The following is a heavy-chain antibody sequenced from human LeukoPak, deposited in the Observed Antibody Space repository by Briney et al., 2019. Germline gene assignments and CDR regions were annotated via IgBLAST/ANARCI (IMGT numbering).Heavy chain of an antibody. CDR1: GFTFSSYS. V-gene: IGHV3-48*01. CDR3: ARDRYDSSGYWRYYFDY. CDR2: ISTSSNTI. J-gene: IGHJ4*02. Sequence: PGGSLSLSCAASGFTFSSYSKNWVRQAPGKGLEWISYISTSSNTIYYADSVKGRFTISRDNAKNSLYLQMNSLRAEDTAVYYCARDRYDSSGYWRYYFDYWVQGTLVTVSS. D-gene: IGHD3-22*01.